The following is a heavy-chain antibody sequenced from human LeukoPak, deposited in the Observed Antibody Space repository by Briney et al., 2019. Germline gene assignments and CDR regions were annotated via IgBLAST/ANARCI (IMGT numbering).Heavy chain of an antibody. Sequence: GGSLRLSCAASGFTFRTSWMHWVRQAPGKGLECVSAITGSGDTAYYADSVKGRFTISRDNSRDTLYLQLNNLRAEDTAIYFCAKAFGTNGYYQLPIDFWGQGTLVTVSS. CDR2: ITGSGDTA. CDR3: AKAFGTNGYYQLPIDF. J-gene: IGHJ4*02. V-gene: IGHV3-23*01. D-gene: IGHD3-22*01. CDR1: GFTFRTSW.